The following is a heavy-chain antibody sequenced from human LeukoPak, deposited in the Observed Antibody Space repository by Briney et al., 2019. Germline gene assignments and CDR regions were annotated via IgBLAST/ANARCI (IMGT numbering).Heavy chain of an antibody. CDR3: ARPRTVAYCGGDCYSAAFDI. V-gene: IGHV1-8*03. Sequence: ASVKVSCKASGYTFTSYDINWVRQATGQGLEWMGWMNPNSGNTGYAQKFQGRVTFSRNTSITTAYMELSSLRSEDTAVYYCARPRTVAYCGGDCYSAAFDIWGQGTMVTVSS. D-gene: IGHD2-21*02. CDR2: MNPNSGNT. J-gene: IGHJ3*02. CDR1: GYTFTSYD.